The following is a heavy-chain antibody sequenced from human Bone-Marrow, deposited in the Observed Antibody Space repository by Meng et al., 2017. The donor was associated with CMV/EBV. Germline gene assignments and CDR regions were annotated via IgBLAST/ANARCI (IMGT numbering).Heavy chain of an antibody. CDR2: ISAYNGNT. D-gene: IGHD1-26*01. V-gene: IGHV1-18*01. CDR1: GYTFTSYG. CDR3: ARGFRPFFFLGRYSFAS. J-gene: IGHJ4*02. Sequence: ASVKVSCKASGYTFTSYGISWVRQAPGQGLEWMGWISAYNGNTNYAQKLQGRVTMTTDTSTSTAYMELRSLRSDDTAVYYFARGFRPFFFLGRYSFASLGQGTLVTVSS.